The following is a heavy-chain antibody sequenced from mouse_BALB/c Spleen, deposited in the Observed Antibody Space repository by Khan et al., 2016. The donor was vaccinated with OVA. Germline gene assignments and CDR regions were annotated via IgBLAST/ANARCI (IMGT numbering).Heavy chain of an antibody. Sequence: VQLQESGPGLVAPSQNLSITCTVSGFSLTDYGVNWVRQPPGKGLEWLGMIWGDGSTDYNSALKSRLSISKDNSKSQVFLKMNSLQTDDTARYYCARELRLGGFAYWDQGTLVTVSA. D-gene: IGHD1-2*01. CDR2: IWGDGST. V-gene: IGHV2-6-7*01. CDR1: GFSLTDYG. J-gene: IGHJ3*01. CDR3: ARELRLGGFAY.